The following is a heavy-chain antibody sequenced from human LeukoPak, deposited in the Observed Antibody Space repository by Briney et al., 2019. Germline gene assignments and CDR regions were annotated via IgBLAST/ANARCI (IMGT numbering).Heavy chain of an antibody. J-gene: IGHJ4*02. CDR2: ISGSGVMT. CDR3: AKDRSIGTYYTFDH. V-gene: IGHV3-23*01. D-gene: IGHD1-26*01. CDR1: GFTFSDYA. Sequence: PGGSLRLSCAASGFTFSDYAMTWVRQAPGKGLEWVATISGSGVMTYYAYCVKGRFTVYGDNSKNTVYLQMSSLTAADTAVYYCAKDRSIGTYYTFDHWGQGTLVTVSS.